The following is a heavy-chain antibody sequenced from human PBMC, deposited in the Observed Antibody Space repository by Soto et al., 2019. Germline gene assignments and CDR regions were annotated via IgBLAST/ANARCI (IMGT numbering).Heavy chain of an antibody. CDR2: INHSGST. D-gene: IGHD2-8*01. CDR1: GGSFSGYY. V-gene: IGHV4-34*01. Sequence: LSLTCAVYGGSFSGYYWSWIRQPPGKGLEWIGEINHSGSTNYNPSLKSRVTISVDTSKNQFSLKLSSVTAADTAVYYCARGRGYCTNGVCLYYYGMDVWGQGTTVTVSS. J-gene: IGHJ6*02. CDR3: ARGRGYCTNGVCLYYYGMDV.